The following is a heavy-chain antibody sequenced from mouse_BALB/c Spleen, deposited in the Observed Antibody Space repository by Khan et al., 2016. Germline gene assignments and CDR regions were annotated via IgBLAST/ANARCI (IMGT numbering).Heavy chain of an antibody. CDR1: GFDFSRYW. V-gene: IGHV4-1*02. J-gene: IGHJ3*01. D-gene: IGHD1-1*01. CDR3: AWLWYYWYLAY. CDR2: INTDSSTI. Sequence: EVQLVESGGGLVQPGGSLKLSCAASGFDFSRYWMSWVRQAPGKGIEWIGEINTDSSTINYTPSLKDKFIIYRDNAKNTLYLQMSKVRSEDTALYYCAWLWYYWYLAYWGQGTLVTVSA.